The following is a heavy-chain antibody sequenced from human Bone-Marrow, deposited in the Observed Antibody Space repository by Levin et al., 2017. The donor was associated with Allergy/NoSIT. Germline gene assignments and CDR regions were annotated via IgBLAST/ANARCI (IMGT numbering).Heavy chain of an antibody. J-gene: IGHJ4*02. CDR1: GGSIRSGTYY. V-gene: IGHV4-31*03. Sequence: LRLSCTVSGGSIRSGTYYWSWIRQHPGKGLEWIGYINYSGSTYYNPSLKSRVVISEDTSKNQFSLKLSSVTAADTAVYYCARDITGSGSRIDYWGQGTLVTVSS. CDR2: INYSGST. CDR3: ARDITGSGSRIDY. D-gene: IGHD3-10*01.